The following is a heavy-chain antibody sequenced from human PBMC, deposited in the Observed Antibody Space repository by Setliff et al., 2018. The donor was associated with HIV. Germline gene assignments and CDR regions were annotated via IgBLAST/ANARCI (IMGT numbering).Heavy chain of an antibody. J-gene: IGHJ4*02. D-gene: IGHD3-22*01. CDR3: ARAPFVGGAYYYWGSYYFDY. CDR2: IYYSGST. Sequence: SETLSLTCTVSGGSINTGAYYWSWIRQHPGRGLEWIGYIYYSGSTHYNPSLKSRVTISLDTSKNQFSLRLTSVTAADTAVFYCARAPFVGGAYYYWGSYYFDYWGPGALVTVSS. CDR1: GGSINTGAYY. V-gene: IGHV4-31*03.